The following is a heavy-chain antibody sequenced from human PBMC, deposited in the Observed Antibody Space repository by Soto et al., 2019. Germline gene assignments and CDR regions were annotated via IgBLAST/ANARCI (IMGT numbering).Heavy chain of an antibody. CDR1: GYSFTSYW. CDR2: IYPGDSDT. D-gene: IGHD2-2*01. V-gene: IGHV5-51*01. J-gene: IGHJ6*03. Sequence: PGECLKISCKGSGYSFTSYWIGWVRQMPVKGLEWMGIIYPGDSDTRYSPSFQGQVTISADKSISTAYLQWSSLKASDTTMYYCARHRLVVPAGLHYYYYYMDVWGKGTTVTVSS. CDR3: ARHRLVVPAGLHYYYYYMDV.